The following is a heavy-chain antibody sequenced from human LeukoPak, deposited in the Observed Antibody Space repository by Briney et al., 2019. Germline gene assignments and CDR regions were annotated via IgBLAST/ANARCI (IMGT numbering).Heavy chain of an antibody. CDR2: SNPGDGSA. J-gene: IGHJ4*02. CDR3: AKGGEMANDY. Sequence: ASVKVSCKASGYTFTSHYVHWVRQAPGQGLEWMGTSNPGDGSATYAQRFQGRVTMTSDTSTATGYMELRSLRSEDTAVYYCAKGGEMANDYWGQGTLVTVSS. D-gene: IGHD5-24*01. V-gene: IGHV1-46*01. CDR1: GYTFTSHY.